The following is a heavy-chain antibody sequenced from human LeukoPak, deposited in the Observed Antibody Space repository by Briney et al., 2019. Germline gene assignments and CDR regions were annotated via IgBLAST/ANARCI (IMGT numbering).Heavy chain of an antibody. CDR3: AKETTYGGANYYYYYMDV. J-gene: IGHJ6*03. V-gene: IGHV3-23*01. Sequence: PGGSLRLSCAASGFTFSSYAMSWVRQAPGKGLDWVSAISGSGADTYFADSVKGRFTISRDNSKNTLYLQMNSLRAGDTAVYFYAKETTYGGANYYYYYMDVWGKGTTVTVSS. D-gene: IGHD1/OR15-1a*01. CDR2: ISGSGADT. CDR1: GFTFSSYA.